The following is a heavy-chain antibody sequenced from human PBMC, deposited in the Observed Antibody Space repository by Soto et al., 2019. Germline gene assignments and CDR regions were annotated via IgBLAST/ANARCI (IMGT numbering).Heavy chain of an antibody. CDR3: AKGGDYWSGFSPD. Sequence: PGGSLRLSCAASGFTFSDYVMSWVRQAPGKGLERVSGISASGGSSYDVDSVRGRFTISRDNSKNTLYLQKNSLTDEDTAVYYCAKGGDYWSGFSPDWGQGTLVTVPS. J-gene: IGHJ4*02. V-gene: IGHV3-23*01. D-gene: IGHD3-3*01. CDR2: ISASGGSS. CDR1: GFTFSDYV.